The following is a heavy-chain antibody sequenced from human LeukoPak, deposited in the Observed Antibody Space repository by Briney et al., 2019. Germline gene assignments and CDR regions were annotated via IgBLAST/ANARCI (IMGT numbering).Heavy chain of an antibody. J-gene: IGHJ5*02. CDR2: ISAYNGNT. CDR3: ARNHYDFWSGYYAGGWFDP. V-gene: IGHV1-18*01. Sequence: ASVKVSCKASGYTFTSYGISWVRQAPGQGLELMGWISAYNGNTNYAQKLQGRVTMTTDTSTSTAYMELRSLRSDDTAVYYCARNHYDFWSGYYAGGWFDPWGQGTLATVSS. D-gene: IGHD3-3*01. CDR1: GYTFTSYG.